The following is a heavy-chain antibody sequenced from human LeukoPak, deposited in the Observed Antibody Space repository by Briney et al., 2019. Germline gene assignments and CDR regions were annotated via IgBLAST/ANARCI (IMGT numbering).Heavy chain of an antibody. V-gene: IGHV4-34*01. J-gene: IGHJ5*02. CDR2: INHSGST. CDR3: ARVRRGSTSPRWFDP. Sequence: SETLSLTCAVYGGSFSGYYWSWIRQPPGKGLEWIGEINHSGSTNYNPSLKSRVTISVDTSKNQFSLKLSSVTAADTAVYYCARVRRGSTSPRWFDPWGQGTLVTVSS. D-gene: IGHD2-2*01. CDR1: GGSFSGYY.